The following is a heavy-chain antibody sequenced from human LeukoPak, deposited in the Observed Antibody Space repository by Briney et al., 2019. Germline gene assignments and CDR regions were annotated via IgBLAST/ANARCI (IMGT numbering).Heavy chain of an antibody. CDR1: GGSISSYY. CDR2: IYTSGST. V-gene: IGHV4-4*07. Sequence: SETLSLTCTVSGGSISSYYWSWIRQPAGKGLEWIGRIYTSGSTNYNPSLKGRVTMSVDTSKNQFSLKLSSVTAADTAVYYCARTPGATGYYYGMDVWGQGTTVTVSS. D-gene: IGHD7-27*01. J-gene: IGHJ6*02. CDR3: ARTPGATGYYYGMDV.